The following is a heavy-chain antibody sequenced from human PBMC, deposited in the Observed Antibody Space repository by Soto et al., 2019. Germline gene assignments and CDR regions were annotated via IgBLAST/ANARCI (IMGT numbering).Heavy chain of an antibody. J-gene: IGHJ4*02. CDR1: ELPCKVYW. Sequence: GGSLRLSCAASELPCKVYWVHWVRQAPGKGLVWVAHMNRDGTNINYADSVKGRFTISRDNSKNTLYLQMNSLRAEDTAVYYCAREFYYYDSSGYYNFDYWGQGTLVTVSS. D-gene: IGHD3-22*01. CDR2: MNRDGTNI. CDR3: AREFYYYDSSGYYNFDY. V-gene: IGHV3-74*01.